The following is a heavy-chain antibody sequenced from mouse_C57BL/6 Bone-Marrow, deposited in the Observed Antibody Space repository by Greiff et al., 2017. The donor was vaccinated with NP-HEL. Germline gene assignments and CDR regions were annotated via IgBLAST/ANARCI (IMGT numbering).Heavy chain of an antibody. CDR3: AREGDGYFRYFDV. CDR1: GFTFSSYA. D-gene: IGHD2-3*01. CDR2: ISDGGSYT. Sequence: EVKLVESGGGLVKPGGSLKLSCAASGFTFSSYAMSWVRQTPEKRLEWVATISDGGSYTYYPDNVKGRFTISRDNAKNNLYLQMSHLKSEDTAMYYCAREGDGYFRYFDVWGTGTTVTVSS. V-gene: IGHV5-4*01. J-gene: IGHJ1*03.